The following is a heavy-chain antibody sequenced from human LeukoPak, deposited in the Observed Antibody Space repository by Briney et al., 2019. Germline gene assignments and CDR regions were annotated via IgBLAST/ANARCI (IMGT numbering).Heavy chain of an antibody. CDR3: ARATRIYSSGWYYSFDY. D-gene: IGHD6-19*01. V-gene: IGHV3-74*01. J-gene: IGHJ4*02. CDR2: INVDGSGA. CDR1: GFTFSTYW. Sequence: GGSLRLSCAASGFTFSTYWMHWVRQAPGKGLVWVSHINVDGSGATYADSVKGRFTISRDNAKNTLYLHMNSLRAEDTAVYYCARATRIYSSGWYYSFDYWGQGTLVTVSS.